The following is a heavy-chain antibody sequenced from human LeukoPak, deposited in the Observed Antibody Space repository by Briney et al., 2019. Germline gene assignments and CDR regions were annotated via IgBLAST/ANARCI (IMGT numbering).Heavy chain of an antibody. CDR3: ARVGEIRNYYDSSGYYPYWYFDL. CDR2: ISSSGSTI. J-gene: IGHJ2*01. Sequence: GVSLRLSCAASGFTFSDYYMSWIRQAPGKGLEWVSYISSSGSTIYYADSVKGRFTISRDNAKNSLYLQMNSLRAEDTAVYYCARVGEIRNYYDSSGYYPYWYFDLWGRGTLVTVSS. CDR1: GFTFSDYY. D-gene: IGHD3-22*01. V-gene: IGHV3-11*04.